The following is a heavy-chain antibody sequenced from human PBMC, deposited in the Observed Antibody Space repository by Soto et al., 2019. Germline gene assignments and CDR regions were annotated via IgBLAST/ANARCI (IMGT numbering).Heavy chain of an antibody. V-gene: IGHV4-34*01. CDR3: ARDRTVLNYYYYGMDV. CDR1: GGSFSGYY. CDR2: INHSGST. J-gene: IGHJ6*02. D-gene: IGHD4-17*01. Sequence: PSETLSLTCAVYGGSFSGYYWSWIRQPPGKGLEWIGEINHSGSTNYNPSLKSRVTISVDTSKNQFPLKLSSVTAADTAVYYCARDRTVLNYYYYGMDVWGQGATVTVSS.